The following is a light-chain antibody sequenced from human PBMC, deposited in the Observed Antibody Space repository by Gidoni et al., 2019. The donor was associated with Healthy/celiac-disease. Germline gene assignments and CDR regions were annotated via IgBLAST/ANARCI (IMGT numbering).Light chain of an antibody. CDR3: QSADSSGTYHYV. CDR2: KDS. Sequence: SYELTQPPSVSVSPGQTASITCSGDACPKQYADWYQQKPGQAPVLVIYKDSERPSGIPERFSGSSSGTTVTLAIIGVQSEDAADYYCQSADSSGTYHYVFVTGTKVTVL. CDR1: ACPKQY. J-gene: IGLJ1*01. V-gene: IGLV3-25*03.